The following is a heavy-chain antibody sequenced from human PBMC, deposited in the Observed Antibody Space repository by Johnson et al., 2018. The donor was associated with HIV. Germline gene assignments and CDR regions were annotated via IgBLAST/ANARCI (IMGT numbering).Heavy chain of an antibody. CDR2: ISGRGGTT. D-gene: IGHD1-26*01. CDR1: GFTVSGDY. J-gene: IGHJ3*02. Sequence: VQLVESGGGLVQPGGSLRLSCAASGFTVSGDYMSWVRQAPGKGLEWVSAISGRGGTTYYADSVKGRFTISRDNSKNTLYLQMNSLRAEDTAVYYCARVMGATQVMGAFDIWGQGTMVTVSS. CDR3: ARVMGATQVMGAFDI. V-gene: IGHV3-23*04.